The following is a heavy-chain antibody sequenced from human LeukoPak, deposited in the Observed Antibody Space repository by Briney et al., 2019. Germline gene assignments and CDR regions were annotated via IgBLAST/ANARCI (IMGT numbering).Heavy chain of an antibody. CDR1: GYTFTSYD. J-gene: IGHJ3*02. CDR2: MNPNSGNT. CDR3: ARDGPLSLDAFDI. Sequence: GASVKVSCKASGYTFTSYDINWVRQATGQGLEWMGWMNPNSGNTGYAQKFQGRVTITTDESTSTAYMELSSLRSEDTAVYYCARDGPLSLDAFDIWGQGTMVTVSS. D-gene: IGHD2-8*01. V-gene: IGHV1-8*03.